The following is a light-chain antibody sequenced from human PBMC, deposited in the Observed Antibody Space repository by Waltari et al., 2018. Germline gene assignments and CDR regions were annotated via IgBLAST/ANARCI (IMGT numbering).Light chain of an antibody. J-gene: IGKJ1*01. Sequence: RATLSCRASQSVGKYVAWYQQRPGQPPRLLIYHTSIRASGIPDRFSGSGSGTDFSLTISRLEPEDFGLYHCHHYVRLPATFGQGTKVEVK. CDR3: HHYVRLPAT. CDR2: HTS. V-gene: IGKV3-20*01. CDR1: QSVGKY.